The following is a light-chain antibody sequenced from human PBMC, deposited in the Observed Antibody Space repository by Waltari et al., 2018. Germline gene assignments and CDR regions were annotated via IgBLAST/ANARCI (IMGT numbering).Light chain of an antibody. CDR2: KNN. J-gene: IGLJ3*02. Sequence: QSVLTQPPSASGTPGQRVTLSCSGSSSNIARNYVYWYQQFPGTAPKVLMFKNNQRPSGVSDRFSASKSGASASLAISGLRSDDEADYYCGTWDDSLSRPVFGGGTKLTVL. CDR1: SSNIARNY. V-gene: IGLV1-47*01. CDR3: GTWDDSLSRPV.